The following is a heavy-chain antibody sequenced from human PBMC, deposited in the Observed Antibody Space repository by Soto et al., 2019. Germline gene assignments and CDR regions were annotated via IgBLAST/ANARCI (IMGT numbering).Heavy chain of an antibody. CDR1: GFSFRNHW. V-gene: IGHV3-74*01. CDR2: INSDGITT. J-gene: IGHJ3*02. Sequence: EVQLVESGGGLVQPGGSLRLSCAASGFSFRNHWMHWVRQGPGKGLVWVSRINSDGITTTYADSVKGRFTISSDNAKNALYLQMNSLRAEDTAVYYCARDRNWVGTFDIWRQGKMVNVSS. D-gene: IGHD7-27*01. CDR3: ARDRNWVGTFDI.